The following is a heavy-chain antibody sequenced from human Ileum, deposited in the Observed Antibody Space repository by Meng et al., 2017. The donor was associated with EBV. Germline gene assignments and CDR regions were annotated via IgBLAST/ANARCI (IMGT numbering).Heavy chain of an antibody. CDR2: CSGGT. D-gene: IGHD1-26*01. CDR3: AIYAVGGSGQGY. J-gene: IGHJ4*02. CDR1: GVSISSGFYH. V-gene: IGHV4-30-4*01. Sequence: QVHLQASRPGLVQPSPTLSLTCAVSGVSISSGFYHWSWIRQPPGKGLEWIGCSGGTYYNPSLKSRLTISVDTSKNQFSLKLDSATAADTAVYYCAIYAVGGSGQGYWGQGTLVTVSS.